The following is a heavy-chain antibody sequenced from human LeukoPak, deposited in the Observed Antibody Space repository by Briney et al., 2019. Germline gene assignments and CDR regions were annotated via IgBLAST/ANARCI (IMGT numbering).Heavy chain of an antibody. CDR3: ASTIAAAPDVYYYMDV. J-gene: IGHJ6*03. D-gene: IGHD6-13*01. CDR2: INTNTGNP. CDR1: GYTFTSYA. Sequence: ASVKVSCKASGYTFTSYAMNWVRQAPGQGLEWMGWINTNTGNPTYAQGSTGRFVFSLDTSVSTAYLQISSLKAEDTAVYYCASTIAAAPDVYYYMDVWGKGTTVTVSS. V-gene: IGHV7-4-1*02.